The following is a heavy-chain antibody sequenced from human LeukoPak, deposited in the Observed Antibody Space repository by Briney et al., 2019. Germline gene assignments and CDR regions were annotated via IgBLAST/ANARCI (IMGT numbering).Heavy chain of an antibody. Sequence: EGSLRLSCTASGFTFDDYGMSWVRQAPGKGLEWVSGINWNGGSTGYADSVKGRFTISRDNAKNSLYLQMNSLRAEDTALYYCARVNDSSGYYSAPFDYWGQGTLVTVSS. J-gene: IGHJ4*02. D-gene: IGHD3-22*01. V-gene: IGHV3-20*04. CDR2: INWNGGST. CDR3: ARVNDSSGYYSAPFDY. CDR1: GFTFDDYG.